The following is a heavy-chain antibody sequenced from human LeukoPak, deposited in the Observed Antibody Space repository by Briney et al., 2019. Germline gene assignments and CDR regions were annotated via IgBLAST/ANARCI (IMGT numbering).Heavy chain of an antibody. CDR1: GFTFSSYA. J-gene: IGHJ4*02. Sequence: PGGSLRLSCAASGFTFSSYAMHWVRQAPGKGLEWVAVISYDGSNKYYADSVKGRFTISRDNSKNPLYLQMNSLRAEDTAVYYCARDLTGTTFFYFDYWGQGTLVTVSS. CDR2: ISYDGSNK. V-gene: IGHV3-30-3*01. D-gene: IGHD1-1*01. CDR3: ARDLTGTTFFYFDY.